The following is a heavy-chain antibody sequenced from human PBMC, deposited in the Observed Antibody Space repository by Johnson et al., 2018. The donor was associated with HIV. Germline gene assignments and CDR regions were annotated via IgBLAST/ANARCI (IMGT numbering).Heavy chain of an antibody. CDR2: IKSKRDGGTT. CDR1: GFTFSDAW. CDR3: TTGISWFGAITFDI. Sequence: EVQVVESGGGLVKPGGSLRVSCAASGFTFSDAWMSWVRQAPGTGLEWVGRIKSKRDGGTTDSAAPVNGRFTISRDDSKNTLYLQMNSLKTEDTAVYYCTTGISWFGAITFDIWGQGTMVTVSS. V-gene: IGHV3-15*01. D-gene: IGHD3-10*01. J-gene: IGHJ3*02.